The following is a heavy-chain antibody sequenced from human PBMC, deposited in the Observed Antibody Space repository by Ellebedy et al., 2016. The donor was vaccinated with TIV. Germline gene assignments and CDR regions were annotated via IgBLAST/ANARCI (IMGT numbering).Heavy chain of an antibody. CDR2: ISYDGSNK. V-gene: IGHV3-30-3*01. Sequence: GGSLRLXXAASASTFSSSAMHWVRQAPGKGLEWAAFISYDGSNKYYAESVKGRFTISRDNSKNSLYLQMNSLRAEDTATYYCAGEARGTVVTLSWGQGAVVTVSS. CDR1: ASTFSSSA. D-gene: IGHD2-21*02. J-gene: IGHJ4*02. CDR3: AGEARGTVVTLS.